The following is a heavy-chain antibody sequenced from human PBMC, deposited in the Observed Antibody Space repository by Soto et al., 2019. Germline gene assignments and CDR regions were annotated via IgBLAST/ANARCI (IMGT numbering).Heavy chain of an antibody. CDR2: INPSGGST. Sequence: ASVMVSCKASGYTFSTYFMHWVRQAPGQGYEWMGIINPSGGSTTYAQKFQGRVTMTRDTSTTTVYMELSSLKSEDTAVYYCARYDYNGYYFDYWGQGTLVTVSS. CDR3: ARYDYNGYYFDY. D-gene: IGHD4-4*01. V-gene: IGHV1-46*01. CDR1: GYTFSTYF. J-gene: IGHJ4*02.